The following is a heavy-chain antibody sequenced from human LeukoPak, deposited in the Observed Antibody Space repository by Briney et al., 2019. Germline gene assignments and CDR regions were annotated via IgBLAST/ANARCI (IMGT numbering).Heavy chain of an antibody. CDR2: ISGGGAGT. CDR1: GFTFSIYA. D-gene: IGHD6-19*01. CDR3: ARVGAVAAADC. J-gene: IGHJ4*02. Sequence: GGSLRLSCAASGFTFSIYAMSWVRQAPGKGLEWVSGISGGGAGTYNADSVKGRFTISRDNSKNTVYLQMNSLRAEDTAVYYCARVGAVAAADCWGQGTLVTVSS. V-gene: IGHV3-23*01.